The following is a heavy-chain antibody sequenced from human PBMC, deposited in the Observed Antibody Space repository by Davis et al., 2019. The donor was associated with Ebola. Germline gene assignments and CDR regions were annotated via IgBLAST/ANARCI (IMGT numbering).Heavy chain of an antibody. D-gene: IGHD1-26*01. CDR1: GFTFSSYS. Sequence: PGGSLRLSCAASGFTFSSYSMNWVRQAPGKGLEWVSSISSSSSYIYYADSVKGRFTISRDNAKNSLYLQMNSLRAEDTAVYYCARSARAYSGYHGMDVWGKGTTVTVSS. V-gene: IGHV3-21*01. CDR2: ISSSSSYI. CDR3: ARSARAYSGYHGMDV. J-gene: IGHJ6*04.